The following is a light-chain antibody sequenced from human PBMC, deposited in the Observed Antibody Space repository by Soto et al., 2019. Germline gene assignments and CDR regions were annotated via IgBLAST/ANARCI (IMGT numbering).Light chain of an antibody. V-gene: IGLV2-14*01. Sequence: QSVLTQRASVSGSPGQSITISCTGTSSDVGGYNYVSWYQQHPGKAPKLMIYDVSNRPSGVSNRFSGSKSGNTASLTISGLQAEDEADYYCSSYTSSSTLVVFGEGTKLTVL. CDR2: DVS. J-gene: IGLJ2*01. CDR1: SSDVGGYNY. CDR3: SSYTSSSTLVV.